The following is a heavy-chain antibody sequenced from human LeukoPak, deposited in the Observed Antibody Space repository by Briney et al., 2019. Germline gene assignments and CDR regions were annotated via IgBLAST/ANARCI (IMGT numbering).Heavy chain of an antibody. CDR2: IYYSGST. D-gene: IGHD6-13*01. CDR3: ARAIAAAGAYYYYYMDV. V-gene: IGHV4-39*07. J-gene: IGHJ6*03. CDR1: GGSISSSSYY. Sequence: SETLSLTCTVSGGSISSSSYYWGWIRLPPGKGLEWIGSIYYSGSTYYNPSLKSRVTISVDTPKNQFSLKLSSVTAADTAVYYCARAIAAAGAYYYYYMDVWGKGTTVTVSS.